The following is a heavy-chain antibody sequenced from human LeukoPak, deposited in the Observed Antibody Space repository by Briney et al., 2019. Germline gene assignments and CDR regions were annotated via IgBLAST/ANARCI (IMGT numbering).Heavy chain of an antibody. Sequence: ASVKVSCKASGCTFTGYYIHWVRQAPGQGLEWMGWINPNSGGIKYAQKFQGRVTMTRDTSISTAYMELSRLRSDDTAVYYCARRLTTSQDLDYWGQGTLVTVSS. J-gene: IGHJ4*02. CDR1: GCTFTGYY. D-gene: IGHD2-2*01. CDR3: ARRLTTSQDLDY. V-gene: IGHV1-2*02. CDR2: INPNSGGI.